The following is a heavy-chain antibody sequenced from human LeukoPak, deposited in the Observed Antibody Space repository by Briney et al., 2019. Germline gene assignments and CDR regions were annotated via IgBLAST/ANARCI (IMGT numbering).Heavy chain of an antibody. Sequence: GGSLRLSCVASRFTFSNYWMTWVRQAPGKGLEWVAFISHDGSNEYYADSVKGRFTISRDSSKNTLYLQMNSLRAKDTAVYYCARNYYDRSGYSDTFDYWGQGTLVTVSS. CDR1: RFTFSNYW. D-gene: IGHD3-22*01. J-gene: IGHJ4*02. V-gene: IGHV3-30*03. CDR3: ARNYYDRSGYSDTFDY. CDR2: ISHDGSNE.